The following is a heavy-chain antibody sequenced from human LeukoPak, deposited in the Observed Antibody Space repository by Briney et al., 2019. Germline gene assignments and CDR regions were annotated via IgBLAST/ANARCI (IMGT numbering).Heavy chain of an antibody. Sequence: GGPLRLSCAASGFTFSDYYMSWIRQAPGKGLEWVSYISSSGSTIYYADSVKGRFTISRDNAKNSLYLQMNSLRAEDTAVYYCARDLSVVVPAAIRGELLELPRGWFDPWGQGTLVTVSS. J-gene: IGHJ5*02. D-gene: IGHD2-2*02. CDR2: ISSSGSTI. CDR1: GFTFSDYY. CDR3: ARDLSVVVPAAIRGELLELPRGWFDP. V-gene: IGHV3-11*01.